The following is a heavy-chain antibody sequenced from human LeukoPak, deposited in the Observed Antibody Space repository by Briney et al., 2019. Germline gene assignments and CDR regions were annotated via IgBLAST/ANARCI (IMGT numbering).Heavy chain of an antibody. Sequence: PGGSLRLSCAASGFSFSSFGMHSVRQAPGKGLEWVAFIRYDGSNKSYADSVKGRFTTSRDNSKNTLYLQMNSLGAEDTAVYHCVKAFDYYVDHWGQGMLVTVSS. CDR1: GFSFSSFG. D-gene: IGHD3-10*01. V-gene: IGHV3-30*02. CDR3: VKAFDYYVDH. J-gene: IGHJ4*02. CDR2: IRYDGSNK.